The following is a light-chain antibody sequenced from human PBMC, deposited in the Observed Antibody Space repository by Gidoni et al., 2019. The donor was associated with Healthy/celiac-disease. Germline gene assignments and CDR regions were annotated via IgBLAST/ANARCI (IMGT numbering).Light chain of an antibody. J-gene: IGLJ2*01. Sequence: QSVLTQPPPVSGAPGPRVTISGTGISSNSGAGYDVHWYQQLPGTAPTLLISGNSNRPSGVPDRFSGSKPGTSASLAITGLQAEDEADYYCQSYDSSLDVVFGGGTKLTVL. CDR2: GNS. CDR3: QSYDSSLDVV. CDR1: SSNSGAGYD. V-gene: IGLV1-40*01.